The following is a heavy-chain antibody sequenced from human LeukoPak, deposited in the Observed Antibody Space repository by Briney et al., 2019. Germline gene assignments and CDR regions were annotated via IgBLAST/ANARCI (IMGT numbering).Heavy chain of an antibody. CDR2: ISSKSGYI. CDR1: GFTFDTYT. Sequence: PGGSLRLSCVASGFTFDTYTMNWVRQAPGKGLEWVSSISSKSGYIHYADSVTGRFIISRDNAKNSLSLQMNSLRAEDTAVYYCARVRTAYYPDYWGQGTLVTVSS. D-gene: IGHD3/OR15-3a*01. V-gene: IGHV3-21*01. J-gene: IGHJ4*02. CDR3: ARVRTAYYPDY.